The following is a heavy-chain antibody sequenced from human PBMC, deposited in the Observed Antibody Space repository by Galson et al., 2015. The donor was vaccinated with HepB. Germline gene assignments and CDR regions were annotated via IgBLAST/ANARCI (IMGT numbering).Heavy chain of an antibody. CDR3: ARGYYYGSGSLSDY. J-gene: IGHJ4*02. CDR1: GFTFSSYA. D-gene: IGHD3-10*01. CDR2: ISYDGSNK. Sequence: SLRLSCAASGFTFSSYAMHWVRQAPGKGLEWVAVISYDGSNKYYADFVKGRFTISRDNSKNTLYLQMNSLRAEDTAVYYCARGYYYGSGSLSDYWGQGTLVTVSS. V-gene: IGHV3-30*04.